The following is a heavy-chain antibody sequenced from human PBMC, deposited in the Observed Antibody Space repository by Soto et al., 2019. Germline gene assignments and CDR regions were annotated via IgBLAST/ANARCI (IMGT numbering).Heavy chain of an antibody. V-gene: IGHV4-39*01. CDR2: IYYSGST. D-gene: IGHD3-22*01. CDR1: GGSISSSSYY. Sequence: SLTCTVSGGSISSSSYYWGWIRQPPGKGLEWIGSIYYSGSTYYNPSLKSRVTISVDTSKNQFSLKLSSVTAADTAVYYCARRHYYDSSGYDPWGQGTLVTVYS. J-gene: IGHJ5*02. CDR3: ARRHYYDSSGYDP.